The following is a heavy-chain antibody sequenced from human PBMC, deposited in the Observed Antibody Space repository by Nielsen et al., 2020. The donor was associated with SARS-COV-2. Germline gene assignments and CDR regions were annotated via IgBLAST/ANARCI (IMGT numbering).Heavy chain of an antibody. V-gene: IGHV3-21*01. CDR2: ISSSSSYI. D-gene: IGHD2-2*03. Sequence: GESLKISCAASGFTVSSNYMSWVCQAPGKGLEWVSSISSSSSYIYYADSVKGRFTISRDNAKNSLYLQMNSLRAEDTAVYYCARDQSPLDIVVVPAAENAFDIWGQGTMVTVSS. J-gene: IGHJ3*02. CDR3: ARDQSPLDIVVVPAAENAFDI. CDR1: GFTVSSNY.